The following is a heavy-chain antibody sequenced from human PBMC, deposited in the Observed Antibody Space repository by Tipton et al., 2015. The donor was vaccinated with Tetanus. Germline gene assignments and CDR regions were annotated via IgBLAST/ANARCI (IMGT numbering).Heavy chain of an antibody. J-gene: IGHJ4*02. CDR1: GYTFTTYY. CDR3: ARDQLDH. Sequence: QSGAEVKKPGASVKVSCKASGYTFTTYYMNWVRQAPGQGLEWMGWISGYNGNSNFTQKFQGRLTMTRDTSTSTAYMELRSLRSDDTAVYFCARDQLDHWGQGTLVTVSS. V-gene: IGHV1-18*04. CDR2: ISGYNGNS.